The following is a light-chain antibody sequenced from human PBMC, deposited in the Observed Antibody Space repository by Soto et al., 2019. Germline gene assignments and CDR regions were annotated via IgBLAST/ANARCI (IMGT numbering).Light chain of an antibody. Sequence: QSVLTQPASVSGSPGQSITISCTGTSSDVGGYNYVSWYQQHPGMAPKLMIYAVSNRPSGVSNRFSGSKSGNTASLTISGLQAEDEAHYYCSSYASSSSPYVVFGGGTKLTVL. V-gene: IGLV2-14*01. CDR1: SSDVGGYNY. J-gene: IGLJ2*01. CDR3: SSYASSSSPYVV. CDR2: AVS.